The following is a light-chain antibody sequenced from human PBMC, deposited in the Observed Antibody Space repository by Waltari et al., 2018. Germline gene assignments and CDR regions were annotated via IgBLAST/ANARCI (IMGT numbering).Light chain of an antibody. CDR3: AAWDYSVNAWL. CDR1: ISIIGGNT. CDR2: NNN. V-gene: IGLV1-44*01. Sequence: QPVLIQPPSASGTLGQRVTISCSGSISIIGGNTVNWYQQLPGAAPKVFIYNNNQRPSGVPVRFSGSKSGTSASLAISGLQSEDEANYYCAAWDYSVNAWLFGGGAKLTVL. J-gene: IGLJ3*02.